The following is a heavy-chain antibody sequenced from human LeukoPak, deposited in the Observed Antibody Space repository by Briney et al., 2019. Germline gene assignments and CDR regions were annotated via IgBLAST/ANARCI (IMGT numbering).Heavy chain of an antibody. V-gene: IGHV3-33*01. Sequence: GTSLRLSCAASGFTFSSYDMHWVRQAPGKGLEWVAVIWYDGSNKYYADSVKGRFTISRDNSKNTLYLQMNSLRAEDTAVYYCARDPAGSGNVHRFDYWGQGTLVTVSS. D-gene: IGHD6-19*01. CDR2: IWYDGSNK. J-gene: IGHJ4*02. CDR1: GFTFSSYD. CDR3: ARDPAGSGNVHRFDY.